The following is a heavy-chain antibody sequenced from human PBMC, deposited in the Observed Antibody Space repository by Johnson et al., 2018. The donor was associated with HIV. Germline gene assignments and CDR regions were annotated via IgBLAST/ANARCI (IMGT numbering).Heavy chain of an antibody. CDR2: ISVSGGST. D-gene: IGHD3-22*01. Sequence: EVQLVESGGGVVQPGGSLRLSCAASVFTFSSYAMSWVRQAPGKGLEWVSAISVSGGSTYYADSLKGRFPISRDNAKNTLYLQMNSLRAEDTAVYYCAIVVIRGDAFDLWGQGTTVTVSS. V-gene: IGHV3-23*04. J-gene: IGHJ3*01. CDR3: AIVVIRGDAFDL. CDR1: VFTFSSYA.